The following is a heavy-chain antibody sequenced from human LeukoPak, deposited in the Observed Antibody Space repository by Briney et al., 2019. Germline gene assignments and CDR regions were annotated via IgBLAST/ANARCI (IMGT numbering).Heavy chain of an antibody. CDR1: GFTLSNYS. V-gene: IGHV3-48*01. D-gene: IGHD4-11*01. CDR3: VRGVPKTSYYYYYMDV. CDR2: ISGSGFTI. J-gene: IGHJ6*03. Sequence: GGSLRLSCAVSGFTLSNYSMNWVRQAPGKGLEWISYISGSGFTIHYADSVKGRFTISRDNAKNSLYLQMNSLRAEDTAVYYCVRGVPKTSYYYYYMDVWGRGTTVTVSS.